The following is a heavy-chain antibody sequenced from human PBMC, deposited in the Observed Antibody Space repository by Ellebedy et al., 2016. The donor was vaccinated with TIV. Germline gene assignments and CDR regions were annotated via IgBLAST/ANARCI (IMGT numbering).Heavy chain of an antibody. Sequence: SGPTLVXPSQPLTLTCTFSGFSLSTSGVGVGWIRQPPGKALEWLALIYWDDDKRYSPSLKSRLTITKDTSKNQVVLTMTNMDPVDTATYYCAHTMTMVRGVITYHYYGMDVWGQGTTVTVSS. CDR3: AHTMTMVRGVITYHYYGMDV. CDR1: GFSLSTSGVG. D-gene: IGHD3-10*01. J-gene: IGHJ6*02. CDR2: IYWDDDK. V-gene: IGHV2-5*02.